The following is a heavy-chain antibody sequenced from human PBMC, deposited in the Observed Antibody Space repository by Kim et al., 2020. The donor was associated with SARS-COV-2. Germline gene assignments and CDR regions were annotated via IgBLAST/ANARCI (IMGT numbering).Heavy chain of an antibody. CDR2: INWNGGST. D-gene: IGHD3-10*01. Sequence: GGSLRLSCAASGFTFDDYGMSWVRQAPGKGLEWVSGINWNGGSTGYADSVKGRFTISRDNAKNSLYLQMNSLRAEDTALYHCARENYGSGSPGTLLGGMDVWGQGTTVTVSS. V-gene: IGHV3-20*01. CDR3: ARENYGSGSPGTLLGGMDV. J-gene: IGHJ6*02. CDR1: GFTFDDYG.